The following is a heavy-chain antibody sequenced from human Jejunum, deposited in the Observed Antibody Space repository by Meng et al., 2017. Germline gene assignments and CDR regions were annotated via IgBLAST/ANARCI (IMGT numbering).Heavy chain of an antibody. J-gene: IGHJ4*02. Sequence: QLQLQESGSGLVQPSQTLSLTCAVSGGSISSGAYSWSWIRQPPGKGLELIGHSYHTGSSNYNPSLESRVTISVDRSKNQFSLKLTSVTAADTAVYYCARASVGNCGGGYCFSGLLEFWGQGILVTVSS. V-gene: IGHV4-30-2*01. CDR3: ARASVGNCGGGYCFSGLLEF. CDR1: GGSISSGAYS. CDR2: SYHTGSS. D-gene: IGHD2-15*01.